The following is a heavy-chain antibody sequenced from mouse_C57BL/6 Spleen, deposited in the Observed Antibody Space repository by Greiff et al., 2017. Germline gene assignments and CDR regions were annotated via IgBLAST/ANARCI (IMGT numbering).Heavy chain of an antibody. V-gene: IGHV1-82*01. CDR2: IYPGDGDT. J-gene: IGHJ1*03. Sequence: QVQLKQSGPELVKPGASVKISCKASGYAFSSSWMNWVKQRPGKGLEWIGRIYPGDGDTNYNGKFKGKATLTADKSSSTAYMQLSSLTSEDSAVXFCARFDYDGYFDVWGTGTTVTVSS. CDR1: GYAFSSSW. D-gene: IGHD2-4*01. CDR3: ARFDYDGYFDV.